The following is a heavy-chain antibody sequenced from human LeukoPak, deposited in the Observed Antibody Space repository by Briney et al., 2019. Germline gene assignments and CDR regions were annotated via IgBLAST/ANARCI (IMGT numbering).Heavy chain of an antibody. CDR2: IKLDGSEK. D-gene: IGHD2-2*01. J-gene: IGHJ4*02. CDR1: GFTFSDYW. V-gene: IGHV3-7*01. CDR3: ASRYCSSTSCSPVIDY. Sequence: GGSLRLSCVASGFTFSDYWMGWVRQAPGKGLERVANIKLDGSEKYYVDSVRGRFTISRDNAKNSLYLQMNSLRAEDTAVYYCASRYCSSTSCSPVIDYWGQGTLVTVSS.